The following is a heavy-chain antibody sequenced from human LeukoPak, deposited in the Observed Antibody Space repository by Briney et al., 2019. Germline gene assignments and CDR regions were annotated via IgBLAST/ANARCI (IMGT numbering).Heavy chain of an antibody. V-gene: IGHV3-23*01. D-gene: IGHD6-6*01. CDR2: IGDIADNT. CDR3: TSDGGIGPRPIFDY. CDR1: GFTFKNYG. J-gene: IGHJ4*02. Sequence: PVGSLRLSCTASGFTFKNYGLTWVRQSPGKGLEWVSSIGDIADNTYYAASVKGRFTISRDNSKNTLYLQMNSLKTEDTAVYYCTSDGGIGPRPIFDYWGQGSLVTVSS.